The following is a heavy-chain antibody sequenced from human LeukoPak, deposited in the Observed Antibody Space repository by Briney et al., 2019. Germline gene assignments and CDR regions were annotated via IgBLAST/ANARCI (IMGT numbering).Heavy chain of an antibody. CDR3: AKKFYSESSGLKQARTLDY. V-gene: IGHV3-23*01. Sequence: PGGSLRLSCAASGFTFSSYAMSWVRQAPGKGLEWVSGISGSGGSTNYADSVKGRFTISRDNSKNTLYLQMNSLRAEDTAVYDCAKKFYSESSGLKQARTLDYWGQGTLVTVSS. CDR1: GFTFSSYA. CDR2: ISGSGGST. J-gene: IGHJ4*02. D-gene: IGHD3-22*01.